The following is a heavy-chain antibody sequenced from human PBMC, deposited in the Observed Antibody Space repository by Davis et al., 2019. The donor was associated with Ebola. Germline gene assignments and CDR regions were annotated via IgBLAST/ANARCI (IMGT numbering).Heavy chain of an antibody. CDR2: ISSSGSTI. Sequence: PGGSLRLSCAASGFTFSSYEMNWVRQAPGKGLEWVSYISSSGSTINYADSVRGRFTISRDNAKNSLYLQMNSLRAEDTAVYHCARDVAGKDYWGKGTLVTVSS. J-gene: IGHJ4*02. CDR3: ARDVAGKDY. V-gene: IGHV3-48*03. CDR1: GFTFSSYE. D-gene: IGHD6-13*01.